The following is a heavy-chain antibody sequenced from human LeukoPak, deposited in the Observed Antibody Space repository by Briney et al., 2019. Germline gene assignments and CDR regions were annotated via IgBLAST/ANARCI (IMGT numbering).Heavy chain of an antibody. D-gene: IGHD4-11*01. Sequence: GGSLRLSCAASGFTFSSYSMNWVRQAPGKGLEWVSYISSSSSTIYYADSVKGRFTISRDNAKNSLYLQMNSLRDEDTAVYYCAKTVKTTSVRFDPWGQGTLVTVSS. J-gene: IGHJ5*02. V-gene: IGHV3-48*02. CDR1: GFTFSSYS. CDR3: AKTVKTTSVRFDP. CDR2: ISSSSSTI.